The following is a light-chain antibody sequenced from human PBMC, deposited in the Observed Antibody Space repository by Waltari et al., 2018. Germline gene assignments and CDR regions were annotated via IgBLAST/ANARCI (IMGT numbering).Light chain of an antibody. V-gene: IGLV2-8*01. J-gene: IGLJ2*01. CDR2: EVS. Sequence: QSALTQPPSASGSPGQSVTISCTGSASDFRDSGFVSWYQQHPGKAPKVILYEVSKRSSGVPDRFSGSKSGNTASLTVSGLQAEDEADYYCSSFAGRWIFGGGTKLTVL. CDR3: SSFAGRWI. CDR1: ASDFRDSGF.